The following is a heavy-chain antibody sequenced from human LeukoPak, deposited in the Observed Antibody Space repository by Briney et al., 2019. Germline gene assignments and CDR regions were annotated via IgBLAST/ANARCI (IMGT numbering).Heavy chain of an antibody. CDR2: ITTSEIT. J-gene: IGHJ4*02. D-gene: IGHD3-10*01. CDR1: GFSFSSNE. V-gene: IGHV3-48*03. Sequence: PGGSLRLSCAASGFSFSSNEMNWVRQAPGKGPEWASHITTSEITHYADSVKGRFTISRDNAKNSLYLQMTSLRVEDTAVYYCGRYLNYWGQGTLVTVSS. CDR3: GRYLNY.